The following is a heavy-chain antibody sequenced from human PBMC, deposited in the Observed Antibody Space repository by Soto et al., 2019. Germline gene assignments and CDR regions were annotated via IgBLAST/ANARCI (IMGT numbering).Heavy chain of an antibody. CDR3: ARALIAARGANYYYYMDV. Sequence: QVQLVQSGAEVKKPGASVKVSCKVSGYTFTSYDINWVRQATGQGLEWMGWMNPNSGNTGYAQKFQGRVTMTRNTSISTAYMELSSLRSEDTAVYYCARALIAARGANYYYYMDVWGKGTTVTVSS. CDR2: MNPNSGNT. V-gene: IGHV1-8*01. J-gene: IGHJ6*03. CDR1: GYTFTSYD. D-gene: IGHD6-6*01.